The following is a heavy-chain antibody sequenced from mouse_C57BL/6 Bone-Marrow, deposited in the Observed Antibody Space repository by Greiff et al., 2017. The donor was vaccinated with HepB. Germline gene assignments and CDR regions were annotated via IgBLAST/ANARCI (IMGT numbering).Heavy chain of an antibody. CDR1: GYTFTDYY. CDR3: AREAPLTTVVATPFGY. D-gene: IGHD1-1*01. J-gene: IGHJ2*01. CDR2: IYPGSGNT. V-gene: IGHV1-76*01. Sequence: VKLQQSGAELVRPGASVKLSCKASGYTFTDYYINWVKQRPGQGLEWIARIYPGSGNTYYNEKFKGKATLTAEKSSSTAYMQLSSLTSEDSAVYFCAREAPLTTVVATPFGYWGQGTTLTVSS.